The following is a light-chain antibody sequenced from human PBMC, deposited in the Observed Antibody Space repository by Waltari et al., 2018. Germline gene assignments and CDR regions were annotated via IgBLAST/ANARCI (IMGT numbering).Light chain of an antibody. CDR2: DAS. CDR3: QQSYKLPPT. Sequence: DILMTQSPSSLSASVGDRITITCRAGQSISIFLNWYHQKPGKAPKLLISDASTLQSGVPSRFSGSGSGTGFTLTIIRLQPDDFGNYYCQQSYKLPPTFGLGTKVEI. CDR1: QSISIF. J-gene: IGKJ1*01. V-gene: IGKV1-39*01.